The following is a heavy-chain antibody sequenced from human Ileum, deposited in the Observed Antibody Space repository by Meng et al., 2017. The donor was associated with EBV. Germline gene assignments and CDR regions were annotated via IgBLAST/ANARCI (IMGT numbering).Heavy chain of an antibody. CDR3: ARDQAMIRY. J-gene: IGHJ4*02. V-gene: IGHV1-69*01. CDR2: AIPVFGTP. Sequence: QVQLVQPGAEVKKPGSSVKVSCKASGGTFTNYAINWVRQAPGQGLEWMGGAIPVFGTPNYAQKFQGRVTITADESMNTAYMELYSLRSEDTAVYYCARDQAMIRYWGQGTLVTVSS. CDR1: GGTFTNYA. D-gene: IGHD3-10*01.